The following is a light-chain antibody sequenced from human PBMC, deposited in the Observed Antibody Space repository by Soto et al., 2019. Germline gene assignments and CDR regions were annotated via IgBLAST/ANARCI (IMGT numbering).Light chain of an antibody. CDR2: RNT. Sequence: QSVLTQPPSASGTPGQRVTISGSGTSSNIGNHYLFWYQHLPVTAPKLLIYRNTKRPSGVPDRFSGSKSGTSASLAVSGLRSEDEGVYFCAAWDDSLSGVVFGGATKRTV. CDR1: SSNIGNHY. CDR3: AAWDDSLSGVV. J-gene: IGLJ2*01. V-gene: IGLV1-47*01.